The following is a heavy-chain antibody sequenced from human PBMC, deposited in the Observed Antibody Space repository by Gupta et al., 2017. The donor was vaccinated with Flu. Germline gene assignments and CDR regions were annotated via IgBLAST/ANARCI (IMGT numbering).Heavy chain of an antibody. CDR1: GFTFDSYW. J-gene: IGHJ4*02. V-gene: IGHV3-7*01. CDR3: GRNGVRNCDS. D-gene: IGHD3-3*01. Sequence: GFTFDSYWMAWVRQAPGKGLEWVDNMRIDGGEQAEGDSVKGRFNVSRDNDQNSLYLQRHYLRDGNTSLYYRGRNGVRNCDSWAQG. CDR2: MRIDGGEQ.